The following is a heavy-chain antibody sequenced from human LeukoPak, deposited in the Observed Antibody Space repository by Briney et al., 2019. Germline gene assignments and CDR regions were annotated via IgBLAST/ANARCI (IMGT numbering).Heavy chain of an antibody. CDR3: ARGFFGSGYLSVQF. CDR2: IHPSGGTT. CDR1: GYTFTGYY. J-gene: IGHJ1*01. D-gene: IGHD3-22*01. Sequence: ASVKVSCKASGYTFTGYYMHWVRQAPGQGLEWMGLIHPSGGTTAYAQKFQGRVTMTRDMSTSTFYMELSSLRSEDTAVYYCARGFFGSGYLSVQFWGQGTLVTVSS. V-gene: IGHV1-46*01.